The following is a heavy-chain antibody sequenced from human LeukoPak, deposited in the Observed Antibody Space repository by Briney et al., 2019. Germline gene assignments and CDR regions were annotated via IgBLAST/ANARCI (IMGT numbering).Heavy chain of an antibody. Sequence: SETLSLTCAVYGGSFSGYYWSWIRQPPGKGLEWIGEINHSGSTNYNPSLKSRVTISVDTSKNQFSLKLSSVTAADTAVYYCARDYCSGGSCYSWHAFDIWGQGTMVTVSS. CDR2: INHSGST. CDR3: ARDYCSGGSCYSWHAFDI. J-gene: IGHJ3*02. CDR1: GGSFSGYY. V-gene: IGHV4-34*01. D-gene: IGHD2-15*01.